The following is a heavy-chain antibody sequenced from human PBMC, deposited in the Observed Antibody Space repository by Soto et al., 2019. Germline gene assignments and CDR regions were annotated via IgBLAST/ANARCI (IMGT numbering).Heavy chain of an antibody. CDR2: LYYGRSA. CDR3: ALRSMAVVPEY. Sequence: QVQLQESGPGLVKPSETLSLTCAVSGDSISSYYCMWIRQPPGKGLESIGYLYYGRSANYNPSLKSRVTLYVDTSTNQCSLTLSFMTAADTAVYYCALRSMAVVPEYWGQGTLVTVSS. CDR1: GDSISSYY. D-gene: IGHD3-22*01. J-gene: IGHJ4*02. V-gene: IGHV4-59*01.